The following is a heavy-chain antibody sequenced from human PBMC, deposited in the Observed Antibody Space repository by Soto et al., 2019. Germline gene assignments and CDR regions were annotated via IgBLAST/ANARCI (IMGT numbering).Heavy chain of an antibody. J-gene: IGHJ4*02. Sequence: PGGSLRLSCAASGFTFSTYSMNWVRQAPGKGLEWVSYISSSSSTIFYTDSVKGRFTVSRDNAMNSLYLQMNSLRAEDTAVYYWARPTYYYDSSGPPAYWGQGTLVTVSS. V-gene: IGHV3-48*01. CDR2: ISSSSSTI. CDR1: GFTFSTYS. CDR3: ARPTYYYDSSGPPAY. D-gene: IGHD3-22*01.